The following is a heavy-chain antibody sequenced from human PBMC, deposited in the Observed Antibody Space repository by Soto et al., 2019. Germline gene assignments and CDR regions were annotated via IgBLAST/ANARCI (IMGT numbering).Heavy chain of an antibody. V-gene: IGHV3-7*01. CDR1: GFTFSSYW. D-gene: IGHD3-10*01. Sequence: GGSLRLSCAASGFTFSSYWMSWVRQAPGKGLEWVANIKQDGSEKYYVDSVKGRFTISRDNAKNSMYPQMNSLRAEDTAVYYCARVETYYYGCDAFDIWGQGTMVTVSS. J-gene: IGHJ3*02. CDR2: IKQDGSEK. CDR3: ARVETYYYGCDAFDI.